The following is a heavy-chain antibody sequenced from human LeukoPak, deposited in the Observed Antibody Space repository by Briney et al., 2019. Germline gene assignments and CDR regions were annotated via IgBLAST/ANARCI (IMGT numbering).Heavy chain of an antibody. CDR1: GYSFTNYW. CDR3: ARQVYGDTFDY. CDR2: IYPADSDT. J-gene: IGHJ4*02. Sequence: GESLKISCKGSGYSFTNYWIGWVRQMPGKGLEGMGIIYPADSDTKHSPPFQGQVTLSADKSISAAYLQWSRLKASDTAMYYCARQVYGDTFDYWGQGTLVTV. V-gene: IGHV5-51*01. D-gene: IGHD4/OR15-4a*01.